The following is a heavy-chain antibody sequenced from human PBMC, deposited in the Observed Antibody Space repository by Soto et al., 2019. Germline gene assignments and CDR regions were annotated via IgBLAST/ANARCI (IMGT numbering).Heavy chain of an antibody. V-gene: IGHV3-30-3*01. J-gene: IGHJ6*02. CDR1: VFTFSSYA. CDR3: ARDAEWFSVWSAYYYYYGMDV. Sequence: GGSLRLSCASSVFTFSSYAIHWVRQSPGKGLEWVAVISYDGSNKYYADSVKGRFTISRDNSKNTLYLQMNSLRAEDTAVYYCARDAEWFSVWSAYYYYYGMDVWGQGTTVTVSS. CDR2: ISYDGSNK. D-gene: IGHD3-3*01.